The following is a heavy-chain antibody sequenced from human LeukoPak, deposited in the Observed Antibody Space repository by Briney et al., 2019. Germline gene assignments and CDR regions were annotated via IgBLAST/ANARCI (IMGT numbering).Heavy chain of an antibody. CDR2: IIPIFGTA. V-gene: IGHV1-69*13. D-gene: IGHD6-19*01. CDR1: GGTFSSYA. CDR3: ARDHRIAVAGTIDY. J-gene: IGHJ4*02. Sequence: GASVKVSCKASGGTFSSYAISWVRQAPGQGLEWMGGIIPIFGTANYAQKFQGRVTITADESTSTAYMELSSLRSEDTAVYYCARDHRIAVAGTIDYWGQGTLVTVSS.